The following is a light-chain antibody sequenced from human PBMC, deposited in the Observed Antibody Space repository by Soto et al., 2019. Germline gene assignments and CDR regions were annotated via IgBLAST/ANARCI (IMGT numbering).Light chain of an antibody. CDR2: DVS. CDR3: CSYAGRYTYV. J-gene: IGLJ1*01. Sequence: QSALTQPRSVSGSPGQSVTVSCSGTSSDVGLYNYVSWYQQHPGKAPKLMTYDVSKRPSGVPDRFSGSKSGNTASLTISGLQAEDEADYYCCSYAGRYTYVFGTGTKSPS. CDR1: SSDVGLYNY. V-gene: IGLV2-11*01.